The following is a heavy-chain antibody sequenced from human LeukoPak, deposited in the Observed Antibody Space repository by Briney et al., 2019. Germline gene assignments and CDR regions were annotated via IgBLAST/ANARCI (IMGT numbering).Heavy chain of an antibody. V-gene: IGHV1-18*01. J-gene: IGHJ5*02. CDR1: GYTFTSYG. CDR2: ISAYNGNT. CDR3: ARAVLLWFGVNWFDP. Sequence: ASVKVSCKASGYTFTSYGISWVRQAPGQGLEWMGWISAYNGNTNYAQKLQGRVTMTTDTSTSTAYMELRSLRSDDTAVYYCARAVLLWFGVNWFDPWSQGTLVTVSS. D-gene: IGHD3-10*01.